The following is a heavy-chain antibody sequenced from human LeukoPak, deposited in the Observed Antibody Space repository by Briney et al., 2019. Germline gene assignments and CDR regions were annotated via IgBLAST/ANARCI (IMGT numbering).Heavy chain of an antibody. CDR1: GGSISSGSYY. J-gene: IGHJ6*03. Sequence: SQTLSLTCTVSGGSISSGSYYWSWVRQPAGKGLEWIGRIYTSGSTNYNPSLKSRVTISVDTSKNQFSLKLSSVTAADTAVYYCGGTMGDSSGYYYYYYYYMDVWGKGTTVTISS. D-gene: IGHD3-22*01. CDR2: IYTSGST. V-gene: IGHV4-61*02. CDR3: GGTMGDSSGYYYYYYYYMDV.